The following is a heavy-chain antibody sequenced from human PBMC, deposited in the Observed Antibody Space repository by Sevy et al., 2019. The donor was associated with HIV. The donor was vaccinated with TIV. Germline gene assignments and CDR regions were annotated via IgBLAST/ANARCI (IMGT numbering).Heavy chain of an antibody. CDR2: IFSSGST. D-gene: IGHD6-19*01. Sequence: GGSLRLSCAISGFNVNDKYIIWVRQAPGKGLESVSVIFSSGSTYYADSAKGRFTISRDNSKNTVDLQMNSVRAEDTAVYYCVSLFLSYRSGWSYFDYWGQGALVTVSS. J-gene: IGHJ4*02. CDR3: VSLFLSYRSGWSYFDY. CDR1: GFNVNDKY. V-gene: IGHV3-66*02.